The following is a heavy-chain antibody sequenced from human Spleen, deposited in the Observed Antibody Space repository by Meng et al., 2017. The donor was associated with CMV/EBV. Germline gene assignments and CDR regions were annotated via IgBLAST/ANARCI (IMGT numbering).Heavy chain of an antibody. Sequence: SVTCTVSGGSISSGSYYWGWIRQQPGKGLEWIGTIYYSGSTYYNPSLESRVTISVDTSKNQFSLKLTSVTAADTAVYYCAHGDYVDYWGQGTLVTVSS. V-gene: IGHV4-39*01. J-gene: IGHJ4*02. D-gene: IGHD4-17*01. CDR1: GGSISSGSYY. CDR3: AHGDYVDY. CDR2: IYYSGST.